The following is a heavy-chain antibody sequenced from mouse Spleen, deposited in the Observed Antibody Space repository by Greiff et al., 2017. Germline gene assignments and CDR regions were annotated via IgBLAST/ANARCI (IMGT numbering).Heavy chain of an antibody. CDR3: ARYDYDDAMDY. Sequence: EVKVVESGGGLVKPGGSLKLSCAASGFTFSSYTMSWVRQTPAKRLEWVATISSGGGNTYYPDSVKGRFTISRDNARKTQYLQMSSLRSEDTAMYYCARYDYDDAMDYWGQGTSVTVSS. J-gene: IGHJ4*01. D-gene: IGHD2-4*01. CDR2: ISSGGGNT. V-gene: IGHV5-9*04. CDR1: GFTFSSYT.